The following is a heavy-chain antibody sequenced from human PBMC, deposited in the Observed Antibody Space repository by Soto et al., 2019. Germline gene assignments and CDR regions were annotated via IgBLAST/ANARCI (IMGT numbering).Heavy chain of an antibody. Sequence: GASVKVSCKASGYTFINHGISWVRQAPGQGPEWMGWVSGSNGKTKYAQKFQGRVTMTRETSTSTAHMELRNLTSDDTAVYFCARDFYPLAYYFDPWGQGTLVTVSS. V-gene: IGHV1-18*04. J-gene: IGHJ4*02. CDR2: VSGSNGKT. CDR3: ARDFYPLAYYFDP. CDR1: GYTFINHG.